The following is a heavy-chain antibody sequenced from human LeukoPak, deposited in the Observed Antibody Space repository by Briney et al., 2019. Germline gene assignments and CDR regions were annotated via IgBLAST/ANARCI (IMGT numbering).Heavy chain of an antibody. Sequence: GASVKVSCKASGGTFSSYAISWVRQAPGQGLEWMGGIIPIFGTANYAQKFQGRVTITADESTSTAYMELSSLRSEDTAVYYCARYIVVVPAAKDAFDIWGQGTMVTVSS. V-gene: IGHV1-69*13. CDR2: IIPIFGTA. CDR1: GGTFSSYA. J-gene: IGHJ3*02. CDR3: ARYIVVVPAAKDAFDI. D-gene: IGHD2-2*01.